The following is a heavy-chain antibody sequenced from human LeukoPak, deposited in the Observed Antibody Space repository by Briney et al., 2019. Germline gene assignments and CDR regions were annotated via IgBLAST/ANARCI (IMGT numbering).Heavy chain of an antibody. J-gene: IGHJ3*02. V-gene: IGHV3-23*01. D-gene: IGHD3-22*01. CDR3: ARDVPYYDSSGYSDWVAFDI. Sequence: GGSLRLSCAASGFTFISYAMSWVRQAPGKGLEWVSAISGSGGSTYYADSVKGRFTISRDNAKNSLYLQMNSLRAEDTAVYYCARDVPYYDSSGYSDWVAFDIWGQGTMVTVSS. CDR1: GFTFISYA. CDR2: ISGSGGST.